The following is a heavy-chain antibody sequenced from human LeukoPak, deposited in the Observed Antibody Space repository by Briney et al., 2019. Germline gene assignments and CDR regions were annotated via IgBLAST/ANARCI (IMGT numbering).Heavy chain of an antibody. CDR2: IYYSGST. D-gene: IGHD5-24*01. CDR1: GGSMSSYY. Sequence: SETLSLTCTVSGGSMSSYYWSWIRQPPGKGLEWIGYIYYSGSTKYNPSLKSRVTISIDTSKNQFSLKLSSVTAADTAVYYCARGARAGYNLEPFDYWGQGTLVTVSS. J-gene: IGHJ4*02. CDR3: ARGARAGYNLEPFDY. V-gene: IGHV4-59*08.